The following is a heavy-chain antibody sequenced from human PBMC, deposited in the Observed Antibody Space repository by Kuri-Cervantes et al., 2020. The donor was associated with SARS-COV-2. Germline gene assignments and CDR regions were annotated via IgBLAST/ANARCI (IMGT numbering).Heavy chain of an antibody. CDR2: INPNSGVT. CDR1: GYTFTGYY. Sequence: ASVKVSCKASGYTFTGYYMHWVRQAPGQGLECMGWINPNSGVTNYAQKFQGWVTMTRDTSISTAYMELSRLRSDDTAVYYCEREGGGTIQYYYYGMDVWGQGTTVTVSS. CDR3: EREGGGTIQYYYYGMDV. D-gene: IGHD3-3*01. V-gene: IGHV1-2*04. J-gene: IGHJ6*02.